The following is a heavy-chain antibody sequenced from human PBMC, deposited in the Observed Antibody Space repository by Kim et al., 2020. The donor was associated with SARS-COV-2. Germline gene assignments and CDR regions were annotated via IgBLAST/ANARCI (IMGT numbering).Heavy chain of an antibody. CDR2: IYYSGST. V-gene: IGHV4-59*01. D-gene: IGHD3-10*01. Sequence: SETLSLTCTVSGGSISSYYWSWIRQPPGKGLEWIGYIYYSGSTNYNPSLKSRVTISVDTSKNQFSLKLSSVTAADTAVYYCARDWRLWFGEGEAGAGVFYYYGMDVWGQGTTVTVSS. J-gene: IGHJ6*02. CDR1: GGSISSYY. CDR3: ARDWRLWFGEGEAGAGVFYYYGMDV.